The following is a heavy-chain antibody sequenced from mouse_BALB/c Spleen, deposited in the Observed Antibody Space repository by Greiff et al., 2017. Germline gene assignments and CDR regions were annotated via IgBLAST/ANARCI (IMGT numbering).Heavy chain of an antibody. V-gene: IGHV5-4*02. CDR2: ISDGGSYT. CDR3: ARDRNYYGSSLDY. CDR1: GFTFSDYY. D-gene: IGHD1-1*01. Sequence: EVHLVESGGGLVKPGGSLKLSCAASGFTFSDYYMYWVRQTPEKRLEWVATISDGGSYTYYPDSVKGRFTISRDNAKNNLYLQMSSLKSEDTAMYYCARDRNYYGSSLDYWGQGTTLTVSS. J-gene: IGHJ2*01.